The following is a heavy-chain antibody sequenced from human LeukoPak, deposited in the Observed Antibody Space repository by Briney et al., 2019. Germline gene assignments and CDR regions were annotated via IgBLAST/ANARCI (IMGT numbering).Heavy chain of an antibody. CDR1: GFTFSSYG. CDR2: ISGSGGST. D-gene: IGHD3-22*01. CDR3: AKVRYYYDSSGYTPMDYDAFDI. Sequence: GGSLRLSCAASGFTFSSYGMSWVRQAPGKGLEWVSAISGSGGSTYYADSVKGRFTISRDNSKNTLYLQMNSLRAEDTAVYYCAKVRYYYDSSGYTPMDYDAFDIWGQGTMVTVSS. V-gene: IGHV3-23*01. J-gene: IGHJ3*02.